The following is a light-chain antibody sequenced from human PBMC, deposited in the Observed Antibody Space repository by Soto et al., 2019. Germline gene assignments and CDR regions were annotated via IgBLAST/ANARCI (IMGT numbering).Light chain of an antibody. Sequence: DIQMTQSPSSLSASVGDRVTITCRASQNINNYLNWYQQRPGRAPKLLIYAASNFQSGVPSRFSGSGSKTDFTLTISSLQPEDFATYYCQQSYTTPVMFGQGTKVDIK. J-gene: IGKJ1*01. V-gene: IGKV1-39*01. CDR3: QQSYTTPVM. CDR2: AAS. CDR1: QNINNY.